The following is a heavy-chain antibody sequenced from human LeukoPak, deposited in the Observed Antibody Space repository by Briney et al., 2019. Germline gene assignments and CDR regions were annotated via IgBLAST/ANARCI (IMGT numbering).Heavy chain of an antibody. Sequence: SSETLSLTCAVYGGSFSGYYWSWIRQPPGKGLEWIGEINHSGSTNYNPSLKSRVAISVDTSKNQFFLKLSSVPAADPAVYYRATGTSKAVAGRGRALDYWGQGTLVTVSS. D-gene: IGHD6-19*01. CDR2: INHSGST. CDR1: GGSFSGYY. J-gene: IGHJ4*02. CDR3: ATGTSKAVAGRGRALDY. V-gene: IGHV4-34*01.